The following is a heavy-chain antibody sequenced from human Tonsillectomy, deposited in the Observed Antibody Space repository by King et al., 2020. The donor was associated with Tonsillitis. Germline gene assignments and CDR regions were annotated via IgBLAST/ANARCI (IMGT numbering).Heavy chain of an antibody. Sequence: VQLQESGPGLVKPSQTLSLICTVSDNSISSSSHYWSWIRQPPGKELKWIGRIYTSGSSNYNPSLNSRVTMSVDTSKNQLSLILSSVTAADTAVYYCAREISGSPTYGSAFDIWGQGTMVTVS. CDR2: IYTSGSS. CDR1: DNSISSSSHY. J-gene: IGHJ3*02. D-gene: IGHD1-26*01. CDR3: AREISGSPTYGSAFDI. V-gene: IGHV4-61*02.